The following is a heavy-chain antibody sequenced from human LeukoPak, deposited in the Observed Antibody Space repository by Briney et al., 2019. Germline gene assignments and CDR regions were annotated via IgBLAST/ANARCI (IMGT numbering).Heavy chain of an antibody. CDR2: IKQDGSEK. Sequence: GGSLRLSCTASGFTFGDYAISWVRQAPGKGLEWVANIKQDGSEKYYVDSVKGRFTISRDNAKNSLYLQMNSLRAEDTAVYYCARDSWSMVRGENYYYMDVWGKGTTVTVSS. CDR3: ARDSWSMVRGENYYYMDV. V-gene: IGHV3-7*01. J-gene: IGHJ6*03. D-gene: IGHD3-10*01. CDR1: GFTFGDYA.